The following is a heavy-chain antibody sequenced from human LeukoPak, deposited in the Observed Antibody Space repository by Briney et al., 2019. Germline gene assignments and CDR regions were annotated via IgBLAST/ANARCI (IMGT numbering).Heavy chain of an antibody. J-gene: IGHJ6*02. CDR1: GFTFSNYV. Sequence: PGGSLRLSCAASGFTFSNYVMNWVRQAPGKGLGWVSSISDNGVTRYYADSVKGRFTISRDNSDNTDYLQMNSLRDEDTAIYYCAKAPAPYYYYYGMDVWGQGTAVTVSS. CDR3: AKAPAPYYYYYGMDV. CDR2: ISDNGVTR. V-gene: IGHV3-23*01.